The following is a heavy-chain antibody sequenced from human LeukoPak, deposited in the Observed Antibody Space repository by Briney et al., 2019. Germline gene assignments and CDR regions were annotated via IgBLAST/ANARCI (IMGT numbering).Heavy chain of an antibody. CDR2: ISSSGSTI. CDR3: AREGVSSTSGDYYYYGMDV. D-gene: IGHD2-2*01. J-gene: IGHJ6*02. V-gene: IGHV3-48*03. Sequence: GGSLRLSCAASGFTFSSYEMNWVRQAPGKGLEWVSYISSSGSTIYYADSVKGRFTISRDNAKNSLYLQMNSLRAEDTAVYYCAREGVSSTSGDYYYYGMDVWGQGTTATVSS. CDR1: GFTFSSYE.